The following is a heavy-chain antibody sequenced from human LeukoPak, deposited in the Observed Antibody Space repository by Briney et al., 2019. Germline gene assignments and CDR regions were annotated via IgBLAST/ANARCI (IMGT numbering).Heavy chain of an antibody. J-gene: IGHJ4*02. Sequence: GGSXXLSCAASGFTVSSXYMSXVXQXXGXGLEWXSIIYSDGRTYYADSVRGRFTISRDNSKSTVYLQMNGLRAEDTAVYYCARVLYYYGSGSVYWGQGTLVTVSS. CDR3: ARVLYYYGSGSVY. CDR1: GFTVSSXY. D-gene: IGHD3-10*01. CDR2: IYSDGRT. V-gene: IGHV3-53*01.